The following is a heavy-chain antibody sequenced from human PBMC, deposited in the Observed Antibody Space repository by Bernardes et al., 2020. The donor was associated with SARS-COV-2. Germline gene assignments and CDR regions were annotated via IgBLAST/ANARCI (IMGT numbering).Heavy chain of an antibody. J-gene: IGHJ4*02. D-gene: IGHD2-21*01. V-gene: IGHV3-74*01. CDR2: IRPDGSRI. CDR3: ARDFGGASDY. Sequence: GGSLRLSCVASGLSRYWMHWVRQAPGKGLVWVSRIRPDGSRIDYSDSVRGRFTISRDNAKDTLYLQMDSLTADDTAVYYCARDFGGASDYWGQGTLVTVSS. CDR1: GLSRYW.